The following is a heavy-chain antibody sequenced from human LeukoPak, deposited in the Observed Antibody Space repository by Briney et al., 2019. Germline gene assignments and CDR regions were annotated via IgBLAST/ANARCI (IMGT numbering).Heavy chain of an antibody. D-gene: IGHD2-15*01. CDR2: ISSSGSTI. CDR3: ARVVVTKYYYYYMDV. J-gene: IGHJ6*03. V-gene: IGHV3-48*04. CDR1: GFTFSSYG. Sequence: GGSLRLSCAASGFTFSSYGMHWVRQAPGKGLEWVSYISSSGSTIYYADSVKGRFTISRDNAKNSLYLQMNSLRAEDTAVYYCARVVVTKYYYYYMDVWGKGTTVTISS.